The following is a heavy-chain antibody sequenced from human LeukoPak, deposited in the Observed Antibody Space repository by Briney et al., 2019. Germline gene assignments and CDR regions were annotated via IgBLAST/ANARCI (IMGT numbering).Heavy chain of an antibody. Sequence: SVKVSCKASGGTFSSYAISWVRQAPGQGLEWMGRIIPIFGTANYAQKFQGRVTITTDESTSTAYMELSSLRSEDTAVYYRARDASGRYFDWLSFYYFDYWGQGTLVTVSS. CDR2: IIPIFGTA. J-gene: IGHJ4*02. CDR3: ARDASGRYFDWLSFYYFDY. D-gene: IGHD3-9*01. CDR1: GGTFSSYA. V-gene: IGHV1-69*05.